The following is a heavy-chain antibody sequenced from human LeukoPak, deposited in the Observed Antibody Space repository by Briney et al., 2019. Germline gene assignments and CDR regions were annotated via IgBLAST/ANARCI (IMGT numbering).Heavy chain of an antibody. CDR1: GYTFTGYY. J-gene: IGHJ4*02. Sequence: SVNVSCKASGYTFTGYYMHWVRQAPGQGLEWMGWINPNSGGTNYAQKFQGRVTMTRGTSISTAYMELSRLRSDDTAVYYCARDRGPSGWDLDYWGQGTLVTVSS. D-gene: IGHD6-19*01. V-gene: IGHV1-2*02. CDR3: ARDRGPSGWDLDY. CDR2: INPNSGGT.